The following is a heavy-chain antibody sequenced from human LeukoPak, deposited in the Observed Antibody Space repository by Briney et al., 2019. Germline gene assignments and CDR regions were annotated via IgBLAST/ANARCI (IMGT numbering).Heavy chain of an antibody. CDR1: GFTFSSYS. CDR3: ASKRSGGYNY. J-gene: IGHJ4*02. Sequence: PGGSLRLSRAASGFTFSSYSMNWVRQAPGKGLEWVSSISSSSSYIYYADSVKGRFTISRDNAKNSLYLQMNSLRAEDTAVYYCASKRSGGYNYWGQGTLVTVSS. CDR2: ISSSSSYI. V-gene: IGHV3-21*01. D-gene: IGHD5-18*01.